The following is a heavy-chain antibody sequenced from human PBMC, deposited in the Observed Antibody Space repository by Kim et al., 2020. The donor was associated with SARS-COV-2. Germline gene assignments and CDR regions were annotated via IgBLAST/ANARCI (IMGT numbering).Heavy chain of an antibody. Sequence: ASVKVSCKASGYTFTSYAMHWVRQAPGQRLEWMGWINAGNGNTKYSQKFQGRVTITRDTSASTAYMELSSLRSEDTAVYYCARGLRGGYFYDSSGYWVDFGYWGQGTLVTVSS. CDR2: INAGNGNT. V-gene: IGHV1-3*01. D-gene: IGHD3-22*01. CDR3: ARGLRGGYFYDSSGYWVDFGY. J-gene: IGHJ4*02. CDR1: GYTFTSYA.